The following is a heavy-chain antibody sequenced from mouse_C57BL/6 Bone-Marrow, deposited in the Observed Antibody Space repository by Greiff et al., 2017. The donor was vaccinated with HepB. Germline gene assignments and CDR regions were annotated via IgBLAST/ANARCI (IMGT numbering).Heavy chain of an antibody. CDR2: INYDGSST. J-gene: IGHJ2*01. V-gene: IGHV5-16*01. CDR3: ARDLDYFDY. CDR1: GFTFSDYY. Sequence: EVKLVESEGGLVQPGSSMKLSCTASGFTFSDYYMAWVRQVPEKGLEWVANINYDGSSTYYLDSLKSRFIISRDNAKNILYLQMSSLTSEDTATYYCARDLDYFDYGGQGTTLTVSA.